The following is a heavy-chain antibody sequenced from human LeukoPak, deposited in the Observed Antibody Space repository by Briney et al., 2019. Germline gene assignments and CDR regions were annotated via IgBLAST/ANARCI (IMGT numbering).Heavy chain of an antibody. Sequence: HPGGSLRLSCETSGFTFSNYGMHWVRQAPGKGLDWVAVISFDGSNIYYADSAKGRFTISRDNSKNTLYLQMNSLRAEDTALYYCAREVPYGDYQGGEGFDPWGQGTLVTVSS. CDR2: ISFDGSNI. CDR3: AREVPYGDYQGGEGFDP. V-gene: IGHV3-30*19. D-gene: IGHD4-17*01. CDR1: GFTFSNYG. J-gene: IGHJ5*02.